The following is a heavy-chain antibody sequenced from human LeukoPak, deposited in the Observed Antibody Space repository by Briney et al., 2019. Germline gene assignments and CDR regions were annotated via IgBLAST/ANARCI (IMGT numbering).Heavy chain of an antibody. V-gene: IGHV5-51*01. CDR2: IYPGDSDT. CDR3: ARGAVAATLYYYYYMDA. D-gene: IGHD2-15*01. Sequence: GESLKISCKGSGYSFTSYWIGWVRQMPGKGLEWMGIIYPGDSDTRYSPSFQGQVTISADKSISTAYLQWSSLKASDTAMYYCARGAVAATLYYYYYMDAWGKGTTVTVSS. CDR1: GYSFTSYW. J-gene: IGHJ6*03.